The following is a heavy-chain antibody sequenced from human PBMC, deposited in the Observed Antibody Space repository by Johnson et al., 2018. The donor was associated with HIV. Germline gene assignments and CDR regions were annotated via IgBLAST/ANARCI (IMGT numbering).Heavy chain of an antibody. V-gene: IGHV3-7*05. D-gene: IGHD2-15*01. CDR2: IKEDGSEK. Sequence: VQLMESGGGVVQPWRSLRLSCAASGFTFSSYAMHWVRQAPGKGLEWVANIKEDGSEKYYVDSVKGRFTISRDNSKNTLYLQMNSLRAEDTAVYYCAKTPRGHAFDIWGQGTMVTVSS. J-gene: IGHJ3*02. CDR1: GFTFSSYA. CDR3: AKTPRGHAFDI.